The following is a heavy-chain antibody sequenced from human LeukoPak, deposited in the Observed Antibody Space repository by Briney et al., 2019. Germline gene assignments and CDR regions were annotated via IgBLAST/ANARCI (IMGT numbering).Heavy chain of an antibody. CDR3: VKDPGHDDAFDI. CDR1: AFTFTSYA. V-gene: IGHV3-64D*06. Sequence: GRSLRLSCSPSAFTFTSYAMHWVRHPPGKGMEYVSAISSNGGRTYYADSVTGRFTSSRDNSKNTLYLQMSSLRAEDTAVYYCVKDPGHDDAFDIWGQGTMVTVSS. CDR2: ISSNGGRT. J-gene: IGHJ3*02.